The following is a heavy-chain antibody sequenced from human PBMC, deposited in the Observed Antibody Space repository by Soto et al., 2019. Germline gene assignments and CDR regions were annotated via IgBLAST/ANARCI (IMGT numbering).Heavy chain of an antibody. D-gene: IGHD6-25*01. V-gene: IGHV3-48*03. J-gene: IGHJ4*02. Sequence: GGSLRLSCAASGFTFSSYEMHWVRQAPGKGLEWISYISSSGTGTYYADSVRGRFTMSRDNTKNSVSLQMYSLRAEDTAIYYCVRDLHEPLAADAPREANLGKGTQVNASP. CDR1: GFTFSSYE. CDR3: VRDLHEPLAADAPREAN. CDR2: ISSSGTGT.